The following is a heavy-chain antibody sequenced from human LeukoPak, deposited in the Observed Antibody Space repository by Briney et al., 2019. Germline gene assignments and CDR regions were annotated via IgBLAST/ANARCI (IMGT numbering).Heavy chain of an antibody. Sequence: SETLSLTCTVSAGSMNNYHWSWIRQPAGQGLEWIGYIYHTGNTNYNPSLQNRVTTSLDTSKNQFSLKLTSVTAADTALYYCARPNGSGSNYYFDNWGQGILVTVSS. CDR1: AGSMNNYH. V-gene: IGHV4-59*08. CDR3: ARPNGSGSNYYFDN. CDR2: IYHTGNT. J-gene: IGHJ4*02. D-gene: IGHD3-10*01.